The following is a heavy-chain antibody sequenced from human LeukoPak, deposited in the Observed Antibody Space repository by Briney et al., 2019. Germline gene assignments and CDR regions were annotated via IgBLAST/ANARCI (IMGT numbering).Heavy chain of an antibody. J-gene: IGHJ5*02. CDR3: ARSAGYSSA. CDR2: INHSGSA. Sequence: SETLSLTCAVYGGSFSGYYWSWIRQPPGKGLEWIGEINHSGSANYNSSLKSRATLSIDTSKNQFSLILSSVAAADTAVYYCARSAGYSSAWGQGTRVTVSS. V-gene: IGHV4-34*01. D-gene: IGHD6-19*01. CDR1: GGSFSGYY.